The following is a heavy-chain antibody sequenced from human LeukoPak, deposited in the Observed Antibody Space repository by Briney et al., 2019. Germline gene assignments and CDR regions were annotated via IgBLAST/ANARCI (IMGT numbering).Heavy chain of an antibody. CDR2: INPNSGGT. V-gene: IGHV1-2*02. CDR1: GYTFTGYY. CDR3: AGDGYYGDYINYYYYGMDV. Sequence: ASVKVSCKASGYTFTGYYTHWVRQAPGQGLEWMGWINPNSGGTNYAQKFQGRVTMTRDTSISTAYMELSRLRSDDTAVYYCAGDGYYGDYINYYYYGMDVWGQGTTVTVSS. D-gene: IGHD4-17*01. J-gene: IGHJ6*02.